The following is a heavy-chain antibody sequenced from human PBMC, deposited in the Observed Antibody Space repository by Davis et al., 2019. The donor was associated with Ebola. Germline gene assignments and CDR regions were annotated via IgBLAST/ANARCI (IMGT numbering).Heavy chain of an antibody. CDR3: ARDRGGITGTTRGGYGMDV. CDR1: GFTFSSYA. CDR2: ISGSGGST. Sequence: PGGSLRLSCAASGFTFSSYAMSWVRQAPGKGLEWVSAISGSGGSTYYADSVKGRFTISRDNSKNTLYLQMNSLRAEDTAVYYCARDRGGITGTTRGGYGMDVWGQGTTVTVSS. V-gene: IGHV3-23*01. J-gene: IGHJ6*02. D-gene: IGHD1-20*01.